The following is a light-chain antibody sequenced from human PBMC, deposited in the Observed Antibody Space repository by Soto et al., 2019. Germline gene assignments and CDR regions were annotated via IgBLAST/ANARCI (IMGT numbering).Light chain of an antibody. CDR1: SNDVGGNNL. CDR2: EVT. V-gene: IGLV2-14*01. Sequence: QSARTQPASVSGSPGQSITISCTGTSNDVGGNNLVSWYQQYPGKAPKLIISEVTNRPSGVSNRFSGSKSGNTASLSISGLQAEDEADYYCSSRTVTLTVVFGGGTKLTVL. J-gene: IGLJ2*01. CDR3: SSRTVTLTVV.